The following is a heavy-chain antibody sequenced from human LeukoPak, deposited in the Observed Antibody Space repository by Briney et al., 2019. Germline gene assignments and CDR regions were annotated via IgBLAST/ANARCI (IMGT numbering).Heavy chain of an antibody. V-gene: IGHV1-18*01. CDR3: ARVDLYYDSSGYSQAANDY. D-gene: IGHD3-22*01. Sequence: GASVKVSCRASGYTFTGYAISWVRQAPGQGLEWMGWVSAYNGATNYAQNFQDRVTMTTDTPTTTAYMELRSLRSDDTAVYYCARVDLYYDSSGYSQAANDYWGQGTLVTVSP. CDR1: GYTFTGYA. CDR2: VSAYNGAT. J-gene: IGHJ4*02.